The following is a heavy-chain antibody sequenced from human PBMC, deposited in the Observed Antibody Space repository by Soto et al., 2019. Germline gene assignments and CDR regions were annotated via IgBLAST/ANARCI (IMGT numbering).Heavy chain of an antibody. V-gene: IGHV1-8*01. CDR2: MNPNSGNT. CDR1: GYTFTSYD. J-gene: IGHJ3*02. D-gene: IGHD3-3*01. CDR3: ARGVRSLLLLEWLWGDAFDI. Sequence: QVQLVQSGAEVKKPGASVKVSCKASGYTFTSYDINWVRQATGQGLEWMGWMNPNSGNTGYAQKFQGRATMTRNTSISTAYMELSSLRSEDTAVYYCARGVRSLLLLEWLWGDAFDIWGQGTMVTVSS.